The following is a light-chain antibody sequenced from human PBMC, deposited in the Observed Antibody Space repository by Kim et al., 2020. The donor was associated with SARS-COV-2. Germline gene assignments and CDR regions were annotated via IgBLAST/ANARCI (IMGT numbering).Light chain of an antibody. CDR2: DVS. V-gene: IGLV2-14*03. Sequence: GQSITISCTGTSSGVGGYNYVSCYQLHPGKAPKLMNYDVSNRPSGVSNRFSGSKSGNTASLTISGLQAEDEADYYCSSYTSSSTYVFGTGTKVTVL. J-gene: IGLJ1*01. CDR1: SSGVGGYNY. CDR3: SSYTSSSTYV.